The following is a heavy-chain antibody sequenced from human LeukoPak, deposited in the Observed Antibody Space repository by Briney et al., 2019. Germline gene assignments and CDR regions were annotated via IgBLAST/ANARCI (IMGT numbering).Heavy chain of an antibody. Sequence: PGGSLRLSCAASGFTFSSYAMSWVRQAPGMGLEWVSAISGSGGSTYYADSVKGRFTISRDNSKNTLYLQMNSLRAEDTAVYYCANDRGMVRGVIPDYWGQGTLVTVSS. CDR1: GFTFSSYA. CDR2: ISGSGGST. V-gene: IGHV3-23*01. J-gene: IGHJ4*02. D-gene: IGHD3-10*01. CDR3: ANDRGMVRGVIPDY.